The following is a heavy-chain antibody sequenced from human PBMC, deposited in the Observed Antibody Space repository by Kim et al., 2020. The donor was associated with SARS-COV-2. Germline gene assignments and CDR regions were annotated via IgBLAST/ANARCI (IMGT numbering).Heavy chain of an antibody. J-gene: IGHJ4*02. CDR3: ARINEFGELLDSEGY. CDR1: GYSFTSYW. D-gene: IGHD3-10*01. V-gene: IGHV5-51*01. Sequence: GESLKISCKGSGYSFTSYWIGWVRQMPGKGLEWMGIIYPGDSDTRYSPSFQGQVTISADKSISTAYLQWSSLKASDTAMYYCARINEFGELLDSEGYWGQGTLVTVSS. CDR2: IYPGDSDT.